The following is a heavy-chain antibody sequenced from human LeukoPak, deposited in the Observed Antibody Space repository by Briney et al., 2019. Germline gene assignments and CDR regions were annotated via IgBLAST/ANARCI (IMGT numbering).Heavy chain of an antibody. V-gene: IGHV4-34*01. CDR2: INHSGST. D-gene: IGHD3-3*01. Sequence: SETLSLTCVVYGGSFSGYYWSWIRQPPGKGLEWIGEINHSGSTNYNPSLKSRVTISVDTSKNQFSLKLSSVTAADTAVYYCARGGIFGVVKKIKNYFDYWGQGTLVTVSS. CDR1: GGSFSGYY. CDR3: ARGGIFGVVKKIKNYFDY. J-gene: IGHJ4*02.